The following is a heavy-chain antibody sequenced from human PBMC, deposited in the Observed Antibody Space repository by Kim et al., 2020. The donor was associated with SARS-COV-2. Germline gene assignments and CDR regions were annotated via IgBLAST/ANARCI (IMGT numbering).Heavy chain of an antibody. CDR1: GGTFSSYA. J-gene: IGHJ4*02. CDR2: IIPILGIA. D-gene: IGHD3-22*01. Sequence: SVKVSCKASGGTFSSYAISWVRQAPGQGLEWMGRIIPILGIANYAQKFQGRVTITADKSTSTAYMELSSLRSEDTAVYYCARVLDSYDSSGYNGELGDYWGQGTLVTVSS. V-gene: IGHV1-69*04. CDR3: ARVLDSYDSSGYNGELGDY.